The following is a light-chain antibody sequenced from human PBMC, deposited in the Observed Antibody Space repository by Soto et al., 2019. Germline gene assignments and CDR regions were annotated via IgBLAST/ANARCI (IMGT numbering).Light chain of an antibody. Sequence: QSALTQPASVSGSLGQSITISCTGTGSDIAGYNYISWYQQLPGKAPKLMIYDVTIRPSGISNRFSGSNSGNTASLTISGLQAEDEADYFCTSFTSNSSLYVFGTGTKVTVL. CDR3: TSFTSNSSLYV. CDR2: DVT. CDR1: GSDIAGYNY. J-gene: IGLJ1*01. V-gene: IGLV2-14*03.